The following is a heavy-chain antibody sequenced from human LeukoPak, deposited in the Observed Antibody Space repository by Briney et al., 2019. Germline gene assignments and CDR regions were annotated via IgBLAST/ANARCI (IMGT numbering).Heavy chain of an antibody. D-gene: IGHD3-10*01. J-gene: IGHJ4*02. V-gene: IGHV4-59*12. CDR1: GGSISSYY. Sequence: SETLSLTCTVSGGSISSYYWSWIRQPPGKGLEWIGYIYYSGSTNYNPSLKSRVTISVDTSKNQFSLQLNSVTPEDTAVYYCARALRGAYDYWGQGTLVTVSS. CDR2: IYYSGST. CDR3: ARALRGAYDY.